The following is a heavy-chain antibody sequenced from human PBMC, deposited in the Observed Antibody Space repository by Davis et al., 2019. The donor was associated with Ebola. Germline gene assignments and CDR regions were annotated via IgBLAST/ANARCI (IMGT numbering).Heavy chain of an antibody. CDR3: ARHPYSSTWFQYYFAD. V-gene: IGHV4-31*03. D-gene: IGHD6-13*01. CDR2: SSYSGNT. Sequence: SETLSLTCTVSGASISSGAYYWSWIRQHPGKGLEWIGYSSYSGNTYYNPPLKSRVTISVDTSKNQFSLKLSSVTAADTAVYYCARHPYSSTWFQYYFADWGQGTLVTVSS. CDR1: GASISSGAYY. J-gene: IGHJ4*02.